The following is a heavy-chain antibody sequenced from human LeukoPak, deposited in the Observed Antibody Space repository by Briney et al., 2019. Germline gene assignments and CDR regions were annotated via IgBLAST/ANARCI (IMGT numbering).Heavy chain of an antibody. D-gene: IGHD2-15*01. J-gene: IGHJ4*02. CDR3: AKGWSTISYYFDY. Sequence: GGSLSLSCAASGFTFSSYSMNWVRQAPGKGLEWVSSISSSSSYIYYADSVKGRFTISRDNAKNSLYLQMNSLRAEDTALYYCAKGWSTISYYFDYWGQGTLVTVSS. CDR2: ISSSSSYI. CDR1: GFTFSSYS. V-gene: IGHV3-21*04.